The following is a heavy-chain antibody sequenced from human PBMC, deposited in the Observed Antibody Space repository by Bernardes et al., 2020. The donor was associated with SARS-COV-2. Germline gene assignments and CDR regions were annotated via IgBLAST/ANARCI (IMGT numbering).Heavy chain of an antibody. J-gene: IGHJ4*02. CDR3: ARDYRAITIFGVVTNYFDY. Sequence: SETLSLTCAVSGYSISSDYYWGWIRQPPEKGLEWIGSIYHSGSTYYNPSLKSRVTISVDTSKNQFSLKLSSVTAADTAVYYCARDYRAITIFGVVTNYFDYWGQGTLVTVSS. CDR2: IYHSGST. CDR1: GYSISSDYY. V-gene: IGHV4-38-2*02. D-gene: IGHD3-3*01.